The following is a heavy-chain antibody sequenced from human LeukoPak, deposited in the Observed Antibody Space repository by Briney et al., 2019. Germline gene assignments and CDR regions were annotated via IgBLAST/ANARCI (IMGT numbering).Heavy chain of an antibody. D-gene: IGHD2-2*01. J-gene: IGHJ6*04. CDR3: ARGPYLV. CDR2: INHSGST. CDR1: SGSISSSSYY. Sequence: SETLSLTCTVSSGSISSSSYYWSWIRQPPGKGLEWIGEINHSGSTNYNPSLKSRVTISVDTSKNQFSLKLSSVTAADTAVYYCARGPYLVWGKGTTVTVSS. V-gene: IGHV4-39*07.